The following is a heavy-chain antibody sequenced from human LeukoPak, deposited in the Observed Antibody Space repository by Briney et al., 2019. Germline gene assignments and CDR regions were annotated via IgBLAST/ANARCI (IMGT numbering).Heavy chain of an antibody. CDR3: ARDQSQQWL. J-gene: IGHJ4*02. CDR2: ISGSSGST. CDR1: GFTFSNYY. V-gene: IGHV3-11*06. Sequence: KPGGSLRLSCAASGFTFSNYYMSWIRQAPGKGLEWVSYISGSSGSTNYADSVMGRFTISRDNGKNSLYLQMKSLTAEDTAVYYCARDQSQQWLWGQGTLVTVSS. D-gene: IGHD6-19*01.